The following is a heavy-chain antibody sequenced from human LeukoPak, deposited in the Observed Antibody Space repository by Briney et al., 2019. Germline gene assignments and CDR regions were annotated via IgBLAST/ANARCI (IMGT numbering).Heavy chain of an antibody. V-gene: IGHV3-23*01. CDR3: AKEDCSSTSCPLLDY. Sequence: GGSLRLSCAASGFTFSNYAMRWVRQAPGKGLEWVSGISGSGDTTYYADSVKGRFTISRDNSKNTLYLQMNSLRAEDTAVYYCAKEDCSSTSCPLLDYWGQGTMVTVSS. CDR1: GFTFSNYA. CDR2: ISGSGDTT. J-gene: IGHJ4*02. D-gene: IGHD2-2*01.